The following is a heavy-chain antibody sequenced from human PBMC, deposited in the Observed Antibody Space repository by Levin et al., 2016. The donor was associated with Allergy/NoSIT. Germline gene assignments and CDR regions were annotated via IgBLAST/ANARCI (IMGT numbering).Heavy chain of an antibody. CDR3: ARWVVTAGDWYFDL. D-gene: IGHD2-21*02. J-gene: IGHJ2*01. Sequence: GESLKISCSASGFTFRNAWMSWIRQAPGKGLEWVSYISSSGRETDYADSVRGRFTVARDNAKNSLNLQMNSLSADDTGVYFCARWVVTAGDWYFDLWGRGTLVTVSS. CDR2: ISSSGRET. V-gene: IGHV3-11*03. CDR1: GFTFRNAW.